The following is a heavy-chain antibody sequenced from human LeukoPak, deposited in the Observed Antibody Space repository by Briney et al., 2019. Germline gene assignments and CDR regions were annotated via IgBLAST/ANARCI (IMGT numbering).Heavy chain of an antibody. CDR2: INPNDGDT. J-gene: IGHJ4*02. CDR3: ARANFLYCSSSTCLFDY. V-gene: IGHV1-2*02. D-gene: IGHD2-2*01. CDR1: GYTFTGYY. Sequence: ASVKVSCKASGYTFTGYYMHWVRQAPGQGFEWMGWINPNDGDTNYAQKFQGRVTMTRDTSISTAHMEVSRLRSDDTAVYYCARANFLYCSSSTCLFDYWGQGTLVTVSS.